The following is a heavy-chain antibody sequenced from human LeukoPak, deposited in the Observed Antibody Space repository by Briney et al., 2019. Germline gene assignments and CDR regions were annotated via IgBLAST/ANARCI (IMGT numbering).Heavy chain of an antibody. CDR3: ARGNGGDGYNNDAFDI. CDR1: GGTFSSYA. V-gene: IGHV1-69*05. J-gene: IGHJ3*02. D-gene: IGHD5-24*01. CDR2: IIPIFGTA. Sequence: SVKVSCKASGGTFSSYAISWVRQAPGQGLEWMGGIIPIFGTANYAQKFQGRVTITTDESTSTAYMELSSLRSEDTAVYYCARGNGGDGYNNDAFDIWGQGTMVTVSS.